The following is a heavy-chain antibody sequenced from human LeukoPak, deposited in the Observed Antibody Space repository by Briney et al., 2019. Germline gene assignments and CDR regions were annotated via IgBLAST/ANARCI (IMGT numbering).Heavy chain of an antibody. CDR1: GGSISTYY. CDR3: ARRGYFDS. V-gene: IGHV4-59*08. Sequence: PSETLSLTCTVSGGSISTYYWSWIRQPPGKGLEWIGNIYYSGNTNYNPSLKSRVTISVDTAKNQFSLKLSSVTAADTAVYYCARRGYFDSRGRRTLVTVSS. J-gene: IGHJ4*01. CDR2: IYYSGNT. D-gene: IGHD3-10*01.